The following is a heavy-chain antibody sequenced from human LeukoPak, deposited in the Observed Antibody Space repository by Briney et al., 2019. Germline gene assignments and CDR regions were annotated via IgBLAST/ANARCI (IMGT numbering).Heavy chain of an antibody. J-gene: IGHJ4*02. Sequence: GWSLTLSCAPSGFSFRSYWMRWVRQPAGKGREWVANIEQDESEKNYVGSVKGQFTISRDNAENALYLQMNTMRPEDTAVYYCAGGSGWLIDDWGQGTLDTVSS. D-gene: IGHD6-19*01. CDR3: AGGSGWLIDD. CDR1: GFSFRSYW. CDR2: IEQDESEK. V-gene: IGHV3-7*01.